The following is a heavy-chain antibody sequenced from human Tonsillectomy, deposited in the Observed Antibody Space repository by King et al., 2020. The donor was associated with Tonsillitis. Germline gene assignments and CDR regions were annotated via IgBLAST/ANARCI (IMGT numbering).Heavy chain of an antibody. J-gene: IGHJ4*02. CDR3: VRGPNYGDRSDYFDL. CDR1: GFTFSANW. V-gene: IGHV3-7*04. D-gene: IGHD4/OR15-4a*01. CDR2: IKQDGSES. Sequence: VQLVESGGGLVQPGGSLRLACGASGFTFSANWMGWVRQAPGGGREWVAKIKQDGSESYNVDSVKGRFTISRDNAKNSQFLQMNSLRVEDTAVDYCVRGPNYGDRSDYFDLWGQGTLVTVSS.